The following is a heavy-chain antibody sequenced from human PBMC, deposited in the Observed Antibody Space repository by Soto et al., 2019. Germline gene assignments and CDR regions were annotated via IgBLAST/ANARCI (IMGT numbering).Heavy chain of an antibody. V-gene: IGHV1-69*05. CDR3: ARDQSWHDLVWWFDP. Sequence: SVKVSCKASGGTFSSYAISWVRQAPGQGLEWLGGIIPIFGTANYAQKFKGKVTITKDMSTNSVYLELHSLTSEYTAVYYCARDQSWHDLVWWFDPWGQGTLVTVSS. CDR2: IIPIFGTA. D-gene: IGHD1-1*01. CDR1: GGTFSSYA. J-gene: IGHJ5*02.